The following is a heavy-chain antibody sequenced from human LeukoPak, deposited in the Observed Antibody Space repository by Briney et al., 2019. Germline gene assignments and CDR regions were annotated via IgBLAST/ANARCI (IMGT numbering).Heavy chain of an antibody. CDR1: GFTFSSYW. CDR2: INSDESST. J-gene: IGHJ5*02. V-gene: IGHV3-74*01. D-gene: IGHD6-25*01. Sequence: GGSLRLSCAASGFTFSSYWMHWVRQPPGKGLVWVSRINSDESSTNYADSVKGRFTISRDNAKNSLYLQMNSLRAEDTALYYCAREAAAGNWFDPWGQGTLVTVSS. CDR3: AREAAAGNWFDP.